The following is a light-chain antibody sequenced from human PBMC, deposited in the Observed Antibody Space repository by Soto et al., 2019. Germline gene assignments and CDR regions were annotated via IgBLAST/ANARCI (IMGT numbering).Light chain of an antibody. Sequence: QSALTQSPSLSVAPGQRVTISFTGSSSNIGAGYDVHWYHQLPGTAPKLLIYGNSNRPSGVPDRFSGSKSGTSASLAITGLQAEDEADYYCQSYDSSPLFGTGTKVTVL. V-gene: IGLV1-40*01. CDR1: SSNIGAGYD. J-gene: IGLJ1*01. CDR2: GNS. CDR3: QSYDSSPL.